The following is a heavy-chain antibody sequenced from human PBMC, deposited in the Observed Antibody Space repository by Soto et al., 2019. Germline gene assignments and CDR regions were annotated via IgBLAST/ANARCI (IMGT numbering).Heavy chain of an antibody. CDR1: GYSFTIYR. V-gene: IGHV1-18*01. CDR3: ARAGEDGSGWYVDYSDY. Sequence: ASVKVSCKASGYSFTIYRIGWVSLATGQGLEWMGWISAYNGNTNYAQKLQGRVTMTTDTSTSTAYMELRSLRSDDTAVYYCARAGEDGSGWYVDYSDYWGQGTLVTVFS. D-gene: IGHD6-19*01. J-gene: IGHJ4*02. CDR2: ISAYNGNT.